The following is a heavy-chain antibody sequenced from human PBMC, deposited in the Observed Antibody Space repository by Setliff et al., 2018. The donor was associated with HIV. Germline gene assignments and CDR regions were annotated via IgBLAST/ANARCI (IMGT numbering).Heavy chain of an antibody. D-gene: IGHD2-21*01. Sequence: SETLSLTCTVSAVSIGGYSWSWIRQSPGKGLEWIGSIYSTDTTNHNPSLESRVTISVDKSKNQFSLKLNSVTAADTAVYFCARQILWQQISYNWFDPWGQGILVTVSS. CDR3: ARQILWQQISYNWFDP. J-gene: IGHJ5*02. CDR1: AVSIGGYS. V-gene: IGHV4-4*09. CDR2: IYSTDTT.